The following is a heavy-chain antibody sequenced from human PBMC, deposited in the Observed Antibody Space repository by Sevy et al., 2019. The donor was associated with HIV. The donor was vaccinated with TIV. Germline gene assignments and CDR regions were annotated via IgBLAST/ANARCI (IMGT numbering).Heavy chain of an antibody. CDR3: VRDDRDGYFEH. V-gene: IGHV1-2*02. CDR2: INPDSGDP. J-gene: IGHJ4*02. Sequence: ASVKVSCKASGYTFTGYYMHWMRQAPGQGLEWMGWINPDSGDPTYVPKFQGRVTLTRDTSINTAYMDLRRLKSDDTAVYYCVRDDRDGYFEHWGQGTLVTVSS. CDR1: GYTFTGYY.